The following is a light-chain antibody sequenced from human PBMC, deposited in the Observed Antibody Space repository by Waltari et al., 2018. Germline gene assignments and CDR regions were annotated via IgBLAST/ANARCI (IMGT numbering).Light chain of an antibody. Sequence: IVMTQSPATLSVSPGERATLSCRARQSVSSNLAWYQQKPGQAPRLLINGASTRATGVADRFSGSGSGTEFTLTSSSMQSEDVAVYDCMKYNDWRPLTFGGGTKVEIK. CDR3: MKYNDWRPLT. CDR2: GAS. J-gene: IGKJ4*01. V-gene: IGKV3-15*01. CDR1: QSVSSN.